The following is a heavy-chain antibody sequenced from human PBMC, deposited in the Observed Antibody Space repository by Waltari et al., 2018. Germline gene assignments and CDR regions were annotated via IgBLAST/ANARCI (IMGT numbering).Heavy chain of an antibody. CDR2: ISYDGSNK. Sequence: QVQLVESGGGVVQPGRSLRLSCAASGFTFSSYAMHWVRQAPGKGLEWVAVISYDGSNKYYVDSVKGRFTISRDNSKNTLYLQMNSLRAEDTAVYYCARDHLELQGGYYFDYWGQGTLVTVSS. J-gene: IGHJ4*02. D-gene: IGHD1-26*01. V-gene: IGHV3-30-3*01. CDR3: ARDHLELQGGYYFDY. CDR1: GFTFSSYA.